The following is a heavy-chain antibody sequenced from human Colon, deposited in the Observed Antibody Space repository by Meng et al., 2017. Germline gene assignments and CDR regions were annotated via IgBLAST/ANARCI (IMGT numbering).Heavy chain of an antibody. Sequence: QAQHNQGGAGLLGPSEALSLTCAVYGESFSDYYLTWIRQPPGEGLEWVGEIHPSGSTYYSPSLQSRVTITLDTSKNQFSLTLSSMTAADTAVYYCARGVDWAKSGNFWGQGTLVTVSS. CDR1: GESFSDYY. V-gene: IGHV4-34*01. J-gene: IGHJ4*02. CDR2: IHPSGST. D-gene: IGHD3-9*01. CDR3: ARGVDWAKSGNF.